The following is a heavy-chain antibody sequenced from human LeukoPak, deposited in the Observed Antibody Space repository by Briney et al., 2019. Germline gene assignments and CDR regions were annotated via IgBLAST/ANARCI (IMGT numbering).Heavy chain of an antibody. V-gene: IGHV1-69*13. CDR1: GGTFSSYA. CDR3: ARVPPDYFDWLYGAFDI. D-gene: IGHD3-9*01. J-gene: IGHJ3*02. CDR2: IIPIFGTT. Sequence: SVKVSCKASGGTFSSYAISWVRQAPGQGLEWMGGIIPIFGTTNYAQKFQGRVTITADESTSTAYKELSSLRSEYTAVYYCARVPPDYFDWLYGAFDIWGQGTMVTVSS.